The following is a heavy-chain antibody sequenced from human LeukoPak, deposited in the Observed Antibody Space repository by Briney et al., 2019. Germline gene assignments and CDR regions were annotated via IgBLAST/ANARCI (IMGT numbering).Heavy chain of an antibody. Sequence: PGGSLRLSCAASGFTFSSYALHWVRQAPGKGLEYVSAISSNGGSTYYANSVKGRFTISRDNSKNTLYLQMGSLRAEDMAVYYCATAGYDFWSGQIDYWGQGTLVTVSS. CDR1: GFTFSSYA. CDR3: ATAGYDFWSGQIDY. V-gene: IGHV3-64*01. D-gene: IGHD3-3*01. J-gene: IGHJ4*02. CDR2: ISSNGGST.